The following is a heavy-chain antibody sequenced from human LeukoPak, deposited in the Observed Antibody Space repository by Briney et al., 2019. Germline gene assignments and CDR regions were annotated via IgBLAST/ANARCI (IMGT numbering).Heavy chain of an antibody. CDR2: IYYSGST. CDR3: AREGLSYDEPGSGTGFDY. CDR1: GGSISSYY. D-gene: IGHD3-3*01. V-gene: IGHV4-59*01. Sequence: PSQTLSLTCTVSGGSISSYYWSWIRQPPGKGLEWIGYIYYSGSTNYNPSLKSRVTISVDTSKNQFSLKLSSVTAADTAVYYCAREGLSYDEPGSGTGFDYWGQGTLVTVSS. J-gene: IGHJ4*02.